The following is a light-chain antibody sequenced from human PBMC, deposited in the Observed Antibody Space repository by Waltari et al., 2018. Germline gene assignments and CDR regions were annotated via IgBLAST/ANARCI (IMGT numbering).Light chain of an antibody. J-gene: IGKJ4*01. CDR2: DTS. V-gene: IGKV3-15*01. CDR3: QQYNDWPLT. CDR1: QSISTN. Sequence: EVVMTQSPAALSVSPGERATLSCRAIQSISTNLAWYQQKPGQAPRLLIYDTSTRATGISASFSGSGSGTEFTLTISSLKSEDFALYYCQQYNDWPLTFGGGTKVEIK.